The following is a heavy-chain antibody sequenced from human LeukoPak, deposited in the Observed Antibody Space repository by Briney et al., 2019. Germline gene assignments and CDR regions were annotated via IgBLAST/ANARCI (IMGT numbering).Heavy chain of an antibody. CDR1: GFTFSSYW. V-gene: IGHV3-7*01. D-gene: IGHD3-22*01. CDR3: ARRDYYDSSGYYY. Sequence: GGSLRLSCAASGFTFSSYWMSWVRQAPGKGLVWVANIKQDGSEKYYVDSVKGRFTISRDNAKNSLCLQMNSLRAEDTAVYYCARRDYYDSSGYYYWGQGTLVTVSS. CDR2: IKQDGSEK. J-gene: IGHJ4*02.